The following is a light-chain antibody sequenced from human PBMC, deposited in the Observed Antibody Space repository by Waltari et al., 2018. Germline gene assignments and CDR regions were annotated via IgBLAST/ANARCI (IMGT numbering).Light chain of an antibody. CDR3: QQYNNWPRT. V-gene: IGKV3-15*01. Sequence: EIVMTQSPATLSVSPGERATLSCRASQSVSSNLAWYQQKPGQAPRLLIYGASTRATGNPARFSGSGSGTECTLTISSLQSEDFAVYYCQQYNNWPRTFGQGTRLEIK. CDR1: QSVSSN. CDR2: GAS. J-gene: IGKJ5*01.